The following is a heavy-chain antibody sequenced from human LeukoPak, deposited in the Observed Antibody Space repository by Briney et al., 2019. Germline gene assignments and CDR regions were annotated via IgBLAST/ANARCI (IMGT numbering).Heavy chain of an antibody. CDR2: ISYDGSNK. V-gene: IGHV3-30-3*01. D-gene: IGHD5-24*01. J-gene: IGHJ4*02. Sequence: GRSLRLSCAASGFTFSSYAMHWVRQAPGKGLEWVAIISYDGSNKYYADSVKGRFTNSRDNSKNTLYLQMNSLRAEDTAVYYCASGTGDVAYWGQGTLVTVSS. CDR1: GFTFSSYA. CDR3: ASGTGDVAY.